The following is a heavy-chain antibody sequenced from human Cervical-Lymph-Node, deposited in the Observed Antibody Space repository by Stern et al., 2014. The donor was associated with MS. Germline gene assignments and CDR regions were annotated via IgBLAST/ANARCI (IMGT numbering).Heavy chain of an antibody. J-gene: IGHJ4*02. V-gene: IGHV5-51*01. CDR3: ARHRLSWIPHPGPPFDY. CDR1: GYSFTSYW. D-gene: IGHD5-18*01. Sequence: EVQLVESGAEVKKPGESLKISCKGSGYSFTSYWIGWVRQMPGKGLEWMGIIYPGDPDTRYSPSFQGQVTISGDKSIRTADLQWRSLKASDTAMNSWARHRLSWIPHPGPPFDYWGQGTLFPVSS. CDR2: IYPGDPDT.